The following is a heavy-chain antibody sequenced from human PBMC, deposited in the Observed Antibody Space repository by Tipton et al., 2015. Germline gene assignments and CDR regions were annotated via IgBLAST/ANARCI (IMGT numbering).Heavy chain of an antibody. CDR1: GYSFTNSW. D-gene: IGHD2-21*02. CDR3: ARQRDDYFDL. CDR2: IYPGDSDT. J-gene: IGHJ4*02. V-gene: IGHV5-51*01. Sequence: VQLVQSGAEVKKPGESLKISCKGSGYSFTNSWIAWVRQLPGKGLEWMGMIYPGDSDTQYSPSFQGQVTISADKSITTAYLQWSSLKASDTAMYYCARQRDDYFDLWGQGTLVTVSA.